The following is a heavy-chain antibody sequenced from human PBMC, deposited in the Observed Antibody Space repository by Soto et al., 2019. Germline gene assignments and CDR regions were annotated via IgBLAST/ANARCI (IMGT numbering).Heavy chain of an antibody. Sequence: PSETLSLTCSVSGASMNTYFWSWIRQPAGKGLEWIGRVYTSGTTNYNPSLKSRVTMSVXXSKXXVXLKLXSXXAAXTAVYFCARQRVSLGAGYLFDYWGQGALVTVSS. D-gene: IGHD1-26*01. CDR1: GASMNTYF. CDR2: VYTSGTT. J-gene: IGHJ4*02. CDR3: ARQRVSLGAGYLFDY. V-gene: IGHV4-4*07.